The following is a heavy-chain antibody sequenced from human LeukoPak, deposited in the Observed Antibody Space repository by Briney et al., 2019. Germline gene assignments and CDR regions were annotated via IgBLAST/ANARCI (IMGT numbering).Heavy chain of an antibody. Sequence: ASVKVSCKASGYTFTSYGISWVRQAPGQGLEWMGWISAYNGNTNCAQKLQGRVTMTTDTSTSTAYMELRSLRSDDTAVYCCARDTLGYCSSTSCLDAFDIWGQRTMVTVSS. CDR3: ARDTLGYCSSTSCLDAFDI. D-gene: IGHD2-2*01. CDR2: ISAYNGNT. J-gene: IGHJ3*02. CDR1: GYTFTSYG. V-gene: IGHV1-18*01.